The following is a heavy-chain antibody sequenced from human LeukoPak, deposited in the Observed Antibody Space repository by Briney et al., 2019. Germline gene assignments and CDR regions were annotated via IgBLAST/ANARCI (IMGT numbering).Heavy chain of an antibody. CDR3: ARGGALTPDYYYGMDV. CDR1: GGTFSSYA. D-gene: IGHD1-26*01. J-gene: IGHJ6*04. Sequence: SVKVSCKASGGTFSSYAISWVRQAPGQGLEWMGGIIPIFGTAKYAQKFQGRVTITADKSTSTAYMELSSLRSEDTAVYYCARGGALTPDYYYGMDVWGKGTTVTVSS. V-gene: IGHV1-69*06. CDR2: IIPIFGTA.